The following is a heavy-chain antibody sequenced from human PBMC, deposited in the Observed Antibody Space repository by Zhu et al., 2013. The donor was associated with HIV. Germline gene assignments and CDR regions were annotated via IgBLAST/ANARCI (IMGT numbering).Heavy chain of an antibody. D-gene: IGHD2-21*02. Sequence: QVQLVQSGAEVKKPGSSVKVSCKASGGTFSSYTISWVRQAPGQGLEWMGRIIPILGIANYAQKFQGRVTITADKSTSTAYMELSSLRSEDTAVYYCARDIAAYCGGDCYRSYFDYWGQGTLVTVSS. CDR2: IIPILGIA. CDR3: ARDIAAYCGGDCYRSYFDY. V-gene: IGHV1-69*08. J-gene: IGHJ4*02. CDR1: GGTFSSYT.